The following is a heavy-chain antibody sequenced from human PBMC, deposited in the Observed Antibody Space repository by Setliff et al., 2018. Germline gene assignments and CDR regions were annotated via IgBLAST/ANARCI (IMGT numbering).Heavy chain of an antibody. J-gene: IGHJ5*02. CDR3: ARELYYYGSGSWTFDP. CDR2: SYYSGST. Sequence: SETLSLTCTVSGGSISSSSYYWGWIRQPPGKGLEWIGSSYYSGSTYYNPSLKSRVTISVDTSKNLFSLKLSTVTAADTAVYYCARELYYYGSGSWTFDPWGQGTLVTVSS. CDR1: GGSISSSSYY. D-gene: IGHD3-10*01. V-gene: IGHV4-39*07.